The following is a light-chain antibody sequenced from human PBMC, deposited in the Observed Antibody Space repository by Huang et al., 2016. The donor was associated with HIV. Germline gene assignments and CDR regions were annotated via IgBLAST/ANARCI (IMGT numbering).Light chain of an antibody. Sequence: RASQPVADHMAWYQQRPGQAPRLLIYDASYRAGDISDKFTGSGSGTYFTLSITSLEPEDVAIYYCQQRSQWLSFGGGTKV. CDR3: QQRSQWLS. V-gene: IGKV3-11*01. CDR2: DAS. J-gene: IGKJ4*01. CDR1: QPVADH.